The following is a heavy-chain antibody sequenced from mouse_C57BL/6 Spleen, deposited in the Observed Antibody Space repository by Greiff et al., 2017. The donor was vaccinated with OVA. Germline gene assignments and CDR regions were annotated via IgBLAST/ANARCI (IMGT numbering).Heavy chain of an antibody. CDR2: IYPRSGNT. Sequence: VKLQESGAELARPGASVKLSCKASGYTFTSYGISWVKQRTGQGLEWIGEIYPRSGNTYYNEKFKGKATLTADKSSSTAYMELRSLTSEDSAVYFCARDGSSHTPFVWGTGTTVTVSS. CDR1: GYTFTSYG. J-gene: IGHJ1*03. CDR3: ARDGSSHTPFV. D-gene: IGHD1-1*01. V-gene: IGHV1-81*01.